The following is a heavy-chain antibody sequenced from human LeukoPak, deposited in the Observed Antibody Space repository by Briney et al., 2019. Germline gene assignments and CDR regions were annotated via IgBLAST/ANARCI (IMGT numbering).Heavy chain of an antibody. V-gene: IGHV4-34*01. CDR2: INHSGST. Sequence: SETLSLTCAVYGGSFSGYYWSRIRQPPGKGLEWIGEINHSGSTNYNPSLKSRVTISVDTSKNQFSLKLSSVTAADTAVYYCALEAGSYDILTGYSYYFDYWGQGTLVTVSS. J-gene: IGHJ4*02. CDR3: ALEAGSYDILTGYSYYFDY. CDR1: GGSFSGYY. D-gene: IGHD3-9*01.